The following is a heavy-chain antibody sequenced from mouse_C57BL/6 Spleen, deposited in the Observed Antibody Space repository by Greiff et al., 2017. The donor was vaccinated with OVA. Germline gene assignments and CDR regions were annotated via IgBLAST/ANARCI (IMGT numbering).Heavy chain of an antibody. J-gene: IGHJ2*01. CDR1: GFTFSSYG. V-gene: IGHV5-6*01. CDR2: ISSGGSST. CDR3: ARQEDSNGFDY. D-gene: IGHD2-5*01. Sequence: EVQLMESGGGLVKPGGSLKLSCAASGFTFSSYGMSWVRQPPDKRLEWVATISSGGSSTYYPDSVKGRFTISRDNAKNTLFLQMTSLKSEDTAMYYGARQEDSNGFDYWGQGTTLTVSS.